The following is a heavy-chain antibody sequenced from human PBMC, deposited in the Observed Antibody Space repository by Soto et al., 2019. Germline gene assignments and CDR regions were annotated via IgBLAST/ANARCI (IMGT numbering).Heavy chain of an antibody. CDR2: IYYSGST. Sequence: SETLSLTCTVSGGSISSYYWSWIRQPPGKGLEWIGYIYYSGSTNYNPSLKSRVTISVDTSKNQFSLKLSSVTAAETAVYYCARDIIYYYDSSGYWARHWFDPWGQGTLVTVSS. V-gene: IGHV4-59*01. J-gene: IGHJ5*02. D-gene: IGHD3-22*01. CDR1: GGSISSYY. CDR3: ARDIIYYYDSSGYWARHWFDP.